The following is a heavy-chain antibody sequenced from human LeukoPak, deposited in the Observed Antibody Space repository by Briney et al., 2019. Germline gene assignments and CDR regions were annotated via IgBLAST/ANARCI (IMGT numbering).Heavy chain of an antibody. D-gene: IGHD3-10*01. CDR2: ISFDGTNK. J-gene: IGHJ4*02. V-gene: IGHV3-30-3*01. CDR3: ARDMYDNGWSSFDY. Sequence: GGSLRLSCAASGFTLSNYAMHWVRQAPGKGLEWVAVISFDGTNKYYANSVQGRFTISRDNSKNTLYLQMNSLRAEDTALYYCARDMYDNGWSSFDYWGQGTLVTVSS. CDR1: GFTLSNYA.